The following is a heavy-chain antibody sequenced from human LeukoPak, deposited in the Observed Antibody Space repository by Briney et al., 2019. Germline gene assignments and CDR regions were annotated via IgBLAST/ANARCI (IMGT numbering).Heavy chain of an antibody. CDR1: GASISSYY. CDR3: ARDVHYYDTSGYYYELDY. CDR2: IFYSGST. J-gene: IGHJ4*02. D-gene: IGHD3-22*01. Sequence: PSETLSLTCTVSGASISSYYWSWIRQPPGKGLEWIGYIFYSGSTNYNPSLKSRVTISLDTSKNHFSLKLSSVTAADTAIYYCARDVHYYDTSGYYYELDYWGQGTLVTVSS. V-gene: IGHV4-59*12.